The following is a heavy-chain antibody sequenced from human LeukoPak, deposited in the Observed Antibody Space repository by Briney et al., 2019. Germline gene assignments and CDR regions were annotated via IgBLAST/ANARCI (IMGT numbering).Heavy chain of an antibody. CDR1: GGSFSGYY. Sequence: SETLSLTCAVYGGSFSGYYWSWIRQPPGKGLEWIGYIYYSGSTNYNPSLKSRVTISVDTSKNQFSLKLSSVTAADTAVYYCARGITTPGERAWFDPWGQGTLVTVSS. CDR3: ARGITTPGERAWFDP. CDR2: IYYSGST. D-gene: IGHD3-22*01. J-gene: IGHJ5*02. V-gene: IGHV4-59*01.